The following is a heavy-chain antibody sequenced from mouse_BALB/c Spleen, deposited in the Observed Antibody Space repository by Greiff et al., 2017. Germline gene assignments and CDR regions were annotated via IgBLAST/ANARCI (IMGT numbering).Heavy chain of an antibody. CDR3: ASTGIYYGNSWFAY. D-gene: IGHD2-1*01. J-gene: IGHJ3*01. Sequence: EVKLQESGPGLVKPSQSLSLTCSVTGYSITSGYYWNWIRQFPGNKLEWMGYISYDGSNNYNPSLKNRISITRDTSKNQFFLKLNSVTTEDTATYYCASTGIYYGNSWFAYWGQGTLVTVSA. V-gene: IGHV3-6*02. CDR1: GYSITSGYY. CDR2: ISYDGSN.